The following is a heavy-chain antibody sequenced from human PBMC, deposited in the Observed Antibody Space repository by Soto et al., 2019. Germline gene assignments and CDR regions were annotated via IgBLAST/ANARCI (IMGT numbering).Heavy chain of an antibody. V-gene: IGHV3-23*01. CDR2: ISGSGGST. J-gene: IGHJ4*02. CDR3: AKGETSGSYYNPNYYFDY. Sequence: PGGSLRLSCAASGFTFSSYAMSWVRQAPGKGLEWVSAISGSGGSTYYADSVKGRFTISRDNSKNTLYLQMNSLRAEDTAVYYCAKGETSGSYYNPNYYFDYWGQGTLVTVSS. D-gene: IGHD3-10*01. CDR1: GFTFSSYA.